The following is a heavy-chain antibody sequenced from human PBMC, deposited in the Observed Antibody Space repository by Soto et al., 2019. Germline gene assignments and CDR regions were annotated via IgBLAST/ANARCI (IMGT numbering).Heavy chain of an antibody. D-gene: IGHD4-17*01. CDR3: VSVEGTPTVTGDYYYYAADX. J-gene: IGHJ6*02. CDR1: GGTITYYY. V-gene: IGHV4-59*12. Sequence: SETLSLTFTVSGGTITYYYWSWIRQAPGKGLEWLGYIFEGGSANYNPSLKSRVSFSLDKSQNQLSLKLTSVTGEDTAIYYCVSVEGTPTVTGDYYYYAADXWGQGTAVTVS. CDR2: IFEGGSA.